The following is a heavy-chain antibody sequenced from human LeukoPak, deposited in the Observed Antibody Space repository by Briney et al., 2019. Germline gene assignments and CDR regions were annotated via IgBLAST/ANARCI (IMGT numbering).Heavy chain of an antibody. J-gene: IGHJ4*02. Sequence: GGSLRLSCAASGFTFKFYSMNWVRQAPGKGLEWVSYISTNTTTIYYADSVKGRFTISRDNAKNSLYLQMNRLRAEDTAVYYCARERQLERLAFGKEGSAFDYWGQGTLVTVSS. D-gene: IGHD1-1*01. CDR3: ARERQLERLAFGKEGSAFDY. V-gene: IGHV3-48*04. CDR1: GFTFKFYS. CDR2: ISTNTTTI.